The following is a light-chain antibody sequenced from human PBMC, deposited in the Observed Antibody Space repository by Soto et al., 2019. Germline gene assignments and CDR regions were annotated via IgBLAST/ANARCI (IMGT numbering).Light chain of an antibody. Sequence: EVVLTQSPGTLSLSPGERATLSCRASQSLSSSYLAWYQQKPGQAPRLLIHAASSRATGIPDRFSGSGSGTDFTLTIRRLEPDDYAVYYCQQCSGSPWTFGQGIKVEIK. CDR3: QQCSGSPWT. CDR1: QSLSSSY. CDR2: AAS. J-gene: IGKJ1*01. V-gene: IGKV3-20*01.